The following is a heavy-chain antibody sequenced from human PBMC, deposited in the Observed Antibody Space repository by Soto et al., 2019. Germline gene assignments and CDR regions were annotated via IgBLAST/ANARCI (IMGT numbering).Heavy chain of an antibody. Sequence: QVQLVESGGGVVQPGRSLRLSCAASGFTFSSYGMHWVRQAPGKGLEWVAVIWYDGSNKYYADSVKGRFTISRDNSKNTLYLQMNSLRAEDTAVYYCARDDVPSYDSSGRVGYWGQGTLVTVSS. CDR2: IWYDGSNK. J-gene: IGHJ4*02. V-gene: IGHV3-33*01. CDR3: ARDDVPSYDSSGRVGY. D-gene: IGHD3-22*01. CDR1: GFTFSSYG.